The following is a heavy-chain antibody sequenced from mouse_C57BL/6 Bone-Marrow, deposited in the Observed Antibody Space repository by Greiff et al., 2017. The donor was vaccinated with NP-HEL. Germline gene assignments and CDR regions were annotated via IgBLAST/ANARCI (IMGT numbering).Heavy chain of an antibody. CDR2: ISSGGDYS. V-gene: IGHV5-9-1*02. D-gene: IGHD2-5*01. Sequence: EVKLVESGEGLVKPGGSLKLSCAASGFTFSSYAMSWVRQTPEKRLEWVAYISSGGDYSYYADNVKGRFTLYRDNARNTLYLQMSSLKSEDTAMYYCTRDGTYYSNYGYFDVWGTGTTVTVSS. J-gene: IGHJ1*03. CDR3: TRDGTYYSNYGYFDV. CDR1: GFTFSSYA.